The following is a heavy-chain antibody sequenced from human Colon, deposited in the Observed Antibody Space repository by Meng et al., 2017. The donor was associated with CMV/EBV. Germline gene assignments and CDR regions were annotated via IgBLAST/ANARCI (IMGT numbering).Heavy chain of an antibody. J-gene: IGHJ1*01. Sequence: LSLTCAASGFTFDDYAMIWLRQVPGKGLEWVSGIGGSGVHAYYAASVKGRFTISRDNSKNTLYLQMNALRVEDTAIYYCAKGSQYSNFWTAPDWGQGTLVTVSS. CDR1: GFTFDDYA. CDR2: IGGSGVHA. V-gene: IGHV3-23*01. D-gene: IGHD3/OR15-3a*01. CDR3: AKGSQYSNFWTAPD.